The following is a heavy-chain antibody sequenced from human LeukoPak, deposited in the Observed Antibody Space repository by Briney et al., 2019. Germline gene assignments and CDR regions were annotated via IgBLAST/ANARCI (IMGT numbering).Heavy chain of an antibody. V-gene: IGHV3-21*01. Sequence: PGGSLRLSCAASGFTFSSYSMDWVRQAPGKGLEWVSSISSTSSYIYYADSLKGRFTISRDNAKNTLYLQMNSLRAENTAVYYCARDLWELRTYWYFDLWGRGTLVTVSS. D-gene: IGHD1-26*01. CDR3: ARDLWELRTYWYFDL. CDR1: GFTFSSYS. CDR2: ISSTSSYI. J-gene: IGHJ2*01.